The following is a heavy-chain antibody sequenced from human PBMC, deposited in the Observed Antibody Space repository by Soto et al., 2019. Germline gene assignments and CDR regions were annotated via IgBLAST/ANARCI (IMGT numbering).Heavy chain of an antibody. Sequence: QVQLQESGPGLVKPSQTLSLTCAVSGASLSSVGYYWHWIRQHPGKGLEWLGYIFDSGTTYYRPSLKSRLAIAADNSNNQFSLRLTSVTAADTAVYYCARVWQRVYGTNDYWGQGTLVTVSS. CDR1: GASLSSVGYY. J-gene: IGHJ4*02. CDR3: ARVWQRVYGTNDY. CDR2: IFDSGTT. D-gene: IGHD6-6*01. V-gene: IGHV4-31*11.